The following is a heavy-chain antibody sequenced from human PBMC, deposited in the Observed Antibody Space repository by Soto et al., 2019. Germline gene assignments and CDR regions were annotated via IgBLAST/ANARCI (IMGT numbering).Heavy chain of an antibody. V-gene: IGHV4-28*01. D-gene: IGHD3-9*01. CDR2: IHYSGST. Sequence: SETLSLTCAVSGYSLSSNDWWGWIRQPPGKGLEWIGYIHYSGSTHYNPPLKSRLTMSLDASKNQFSMRLTSVTAADAAVYFCARQMRGPIPYFGWLSPLTSWAQGTQVTVSS. CDR1: GYSLSSNDW. J-gene: IGHJ5*02. CDR3: ARQMRGPIPYFGWLSPLTS.